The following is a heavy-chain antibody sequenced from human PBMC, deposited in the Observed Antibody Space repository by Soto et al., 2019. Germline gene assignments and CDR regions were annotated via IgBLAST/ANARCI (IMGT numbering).Heavy chain of an antibody. CDR1: GVSISSGHYY. CDR3: ARAPLRSIFLAYGMDV. Sequence: SETLSLTCTLSGVSISSGHYYWKWFRQHPGKGLEWIGYIYYSESTYYNPSLRSRVTISVGMYRSQFSLKLRSVTAADTAVYYRARAPLRSIFLAYGMDVWGQGTTVTVSS. D-gene: IGHD3-3*02. V-gene: IGHV4-31*03. CDR2: IYYSEST. J-gene: IGHJ6*02.